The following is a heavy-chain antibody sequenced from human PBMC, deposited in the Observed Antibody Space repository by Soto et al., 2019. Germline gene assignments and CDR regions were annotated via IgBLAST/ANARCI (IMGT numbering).Heavy chain of an antibody. J-gene: IGHJ4*02. Sequence: GGSLRLSCAASGFTFSEYAMSWVRQAPGKGLEWVAVITYDGSSKYYADSVKGRFTISRDNSKNTLYLQMNSLRAEDTAVYYCAKSSDFWSGYYVDYWGQGTLVTVSS. CDR1: GFTFSEYA. CDR3: AKSSDFWSGYYVDY. CDR2: ITYDGSSK. V-gene: IGHV3-30*18. D-gene: IGHD3-3*01.